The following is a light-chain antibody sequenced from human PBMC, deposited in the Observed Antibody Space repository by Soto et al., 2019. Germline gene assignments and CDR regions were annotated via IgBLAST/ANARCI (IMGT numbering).Light chain of an antibody. CDR1: SGSVSTSYY. J-gene: IGLJ2*01. V-gene: IGLV8-61*01. Sequence: QAVVTQEPSFSVSPGGTVTLTCGLSSGSVSTSYYPSWYQQTPGQAPRTLIYSTNTRSSGVPDRFAGSILGNKAALTITGEQADDESDYYCVLYMGRGTEVFGGGTQLTVL. CDR2: STN. CDR3: VLYMGRGTEV.